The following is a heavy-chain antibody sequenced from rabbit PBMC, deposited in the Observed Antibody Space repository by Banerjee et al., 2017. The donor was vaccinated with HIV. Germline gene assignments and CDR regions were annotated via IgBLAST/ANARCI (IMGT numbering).Heavy chain of an antibody. V-gene: IGHV1S40*01. D-gene: IGHD6-1*01. CDR3: ARGYAGYAGYGYAYFDL. CDR2: IYAGSSGNT. CDR1: GFDLSSYYW. J-gene: IGHJ4*01. Sequence: QSLEESGGDLVKPGASLTLTCTASGFDLSSYYWICWVRQAPGKGLEWITCIYAGSSGNTYYASWAKGRFTISKTSSNTVDLKMTSLTAADTATYFCARGYAGYAGYGYAYFDLWGQGTLVTVS.